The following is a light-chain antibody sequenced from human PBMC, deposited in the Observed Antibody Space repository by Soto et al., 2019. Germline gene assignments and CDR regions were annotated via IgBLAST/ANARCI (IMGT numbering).Light chain of an antibody. CDR3: SSYTTSATLV. CDR1: SSDVGSYNS. V-gene: IGLV2-14*01. CDR2: AVT. Sequence: QSALTQPASVSGSPGQSIAISCTGTSSDVGSYNSVSWYQQFPGKAPKLILYAVTNRPSGVSNRFSGSKSGNTASLTISGLRAEDEADYFCSSYTTSATLVFGVGTKLTVL. J-gene: IGLJ2*01.